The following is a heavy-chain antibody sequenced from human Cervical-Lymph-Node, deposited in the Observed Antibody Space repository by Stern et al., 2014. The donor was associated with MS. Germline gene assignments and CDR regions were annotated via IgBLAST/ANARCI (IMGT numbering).Heavy chain of an antibody. V-gene: IGHV3-23*04. CDR2: ISDSGADT. J-gene: IGHJ4*02. CDR3: DASDY. Sequence: EVQLVESGGGQVQPGESLRLSCVVSQLNFRSYAMSWARQAPGKGLEWVSTISDSGADTFYADSVKGRFTISRDNSKNTLYLHMHSLRVEDSAMYYCDASDYWGQGTLVTVSS. D-gene: IGHD2-2*01. CDR1: QLNFRSYA.